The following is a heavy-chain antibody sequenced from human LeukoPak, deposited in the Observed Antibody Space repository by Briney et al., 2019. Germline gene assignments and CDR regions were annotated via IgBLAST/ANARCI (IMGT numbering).Heavy chain of an antibody. V-gene: IGHV3-21*06. CDR3: LRGDRRDY. CDR1: GFTFNTYS. J-gene: IGHJ4*02. CDR2: IDSSSGHM. Sequence: PGGSLRLSCAASGFTFNTYSMNWARQAPGKGLEWVSSIDSSSGHMFYADSVKGRFIISRDNAKNSLYLQMNSLRAEDTAVYYCLRGDRRDYWGQGTLVTVSS.